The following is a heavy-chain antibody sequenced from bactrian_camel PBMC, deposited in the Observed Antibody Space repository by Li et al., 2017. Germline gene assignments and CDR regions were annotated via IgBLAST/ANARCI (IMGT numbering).Heavy chain of an antibody. CDR3: AARRCGLSGDWFRADDYPT. Sequence: HVQLVESGGGSVQAGASLRLSCTASRSEYDMAWSRQAPGKAREGLAAITTSTGRTFYPDSVKGRFTISQDAPKNTVFLQVNSMRLEDTAVYYCAARRCGLSGDWFRADDYPTWGQGTQVTVS. CDR1: RSEYD. D-gene: IGHD5*01. V-gene: IGHV3S63*01. CDR2: ITTSTGRT. J-gene: IGHJ6*01.